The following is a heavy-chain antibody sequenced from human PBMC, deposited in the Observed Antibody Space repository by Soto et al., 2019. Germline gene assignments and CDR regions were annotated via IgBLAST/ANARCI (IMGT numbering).Heavy chain of an antibody. J-gene: IGHJ4*02. CDR1: GFTFNNAG. Sequence: GGSLRLSCAASGFTFNNAGMTWVRQAPGKGLEWVGRTKSKTEGGTTDYAAPVRGRFTVSRDDSKNTLYLQMNSLKTEDTAVYYCTTERRSGYNIFDYWGQGTLVTVSS. CDR3: TTERRSGYNIFDY. CDR2: TKSKTEGGTT. D-gene: IGHD3-22*01. V-gene: IGHV3-15*01.